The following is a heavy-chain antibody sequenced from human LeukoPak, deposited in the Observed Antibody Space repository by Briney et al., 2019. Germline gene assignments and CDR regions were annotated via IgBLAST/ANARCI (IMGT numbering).Heavy chain of an antibody. J-gene: IGHJ5*02. CDR2: IYYSETT. Sequence: SETLSLTCTVSGGSLSSYYWSWIRQSPEKGLEWIGYIYYSETTNYNPSLKSRVTISEDTSKSQFSLKLSSVTAADTAVYYCARAYYYDSSGYSLGGFDPWGQGILVTVSS. V-gene: IGHV4-59*01. D-gene: IGHD3-22*01. CDR1: GGSLSSYY. CDR3: ARAYYYDSSGYSLGGFDP.